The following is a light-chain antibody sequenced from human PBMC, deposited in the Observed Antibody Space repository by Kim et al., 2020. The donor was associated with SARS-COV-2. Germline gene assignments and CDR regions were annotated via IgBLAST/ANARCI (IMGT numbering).Light chain of an antibody. V-gene: IGLV6-57*03. Sequence: PLPCTRTTRTIAPNFVPWYQPRPCSAPTTVLYEDTHSPSGVPARFSGSIDSSSHSASLTISGLKTEDEADYYCQSYDSSNSTWVFGGGTQLTVL. CDR2: EDT. CDR3: QSYDSSNSTWV. J-gene: IGLJ3*02. CDR1: TRTIAPNF.